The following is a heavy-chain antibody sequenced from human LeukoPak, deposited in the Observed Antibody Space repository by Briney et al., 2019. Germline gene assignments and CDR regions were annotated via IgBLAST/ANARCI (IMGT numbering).Heavy chain of an antibody. D-gene: IGHD4-17*01. Sequence: SETLSLTCTVSGGSINNYYWTWIRQSPGKGLEWIGYISYSGTTNYNPSLKSRVTMSIDTSNNQFSLGLSSVPAADTAFYYCARAFGDSFFWFAPWGQGTLVTVSS. CDR1: GGSINNYY. J-gene: IGHJ5*02. CDR3: ARAFGDSFFWFAP. CDR2: ISYSGTT. V-gene: IGHV4-59*01.